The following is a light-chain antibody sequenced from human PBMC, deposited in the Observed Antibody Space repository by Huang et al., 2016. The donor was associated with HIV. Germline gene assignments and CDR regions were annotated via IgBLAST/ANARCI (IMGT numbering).Light chain of an antibody. CDR2: AAS. CDR1: QDINRW. Sequence: DIQMTQSPSSVSASVGDRISFTCRASQDINRWLAWYQQKPGKAPKRLIYAASTLQGGVPPRFSGRVSGTGFTLTINNLQPEDFATYFCQQAVSFPLTFGGGTKVEIK. CDR3: QQAVSFPLT. J-gene: IGKJ4*01. V-gene: IGKV1-12*01.